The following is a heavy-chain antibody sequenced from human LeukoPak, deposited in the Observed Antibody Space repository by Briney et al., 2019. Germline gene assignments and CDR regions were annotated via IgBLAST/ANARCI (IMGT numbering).Heavy chain of an antibody. CDR3: AKDRTVGASYWYFDL. CDR1: GFTFSRYG. CDR2: ISYDGGNK. J-gene: IGHJ2*01. Sequence: GGSLRLSCTASGFTFSRYGMHWVRQAPGKGLEWVAIISYDGGNKYYADSVEGRFTISRDSSRNTLFLHMNTLRAEDTAIYYCAKDRTVGASYWYFDLWGRGTLVTVSS. D-gene: IGHD1-26*01. V-gene: IGHV3-30*18.